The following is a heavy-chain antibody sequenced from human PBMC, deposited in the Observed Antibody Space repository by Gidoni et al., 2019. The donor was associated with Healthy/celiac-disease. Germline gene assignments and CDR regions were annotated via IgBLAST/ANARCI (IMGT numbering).Heavy chain of an antibody. D-gene: IGHD1-26*01. J-gene: IGHJ5*02. CDR2: IYYSGST. CDR1: GGSLSSSSYY. V-gene: IGHV4-39*01. Sequence: QLQLQASGPGLVKPSETLSLTCTVSGGSLSSSSYYWGWIRQPPGKGLEWIGSIYYSGSTYYNPSLKSRVTISVDTSKNQFSLKLSSVTAADTAVYYCASNSGSKLAVGWFDPWGQGTLVTVSS. CDR3: ASNSGSKLAVGWFDP.